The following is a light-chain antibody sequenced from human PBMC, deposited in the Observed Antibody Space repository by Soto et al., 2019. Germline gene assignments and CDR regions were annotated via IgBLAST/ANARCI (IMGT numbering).Light chain of an antibody. CDR2: DNN. V-gene: IGLV1-40*01. Sequence: QSVLTQPPSVFGAPGQRVTISCTGSSSNIGAGYDVHWYQQYPGTAPKLLIYDNNDRPSGVPDRFSGSRSGTSASLALTGLQAEDEADYYCQSYDSSLSGYVFGAGTKVTVL. CDR3: QSYDSSLSGYV. CDR1: SSNIGAGYD. J-gene: IGLJ1*01.